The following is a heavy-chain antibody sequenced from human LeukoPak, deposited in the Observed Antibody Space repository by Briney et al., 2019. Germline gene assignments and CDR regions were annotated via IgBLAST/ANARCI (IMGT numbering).Heavy chain of an antibody. V-gene: IGHV1-8*01. D-gene: IGHD3-22*01. CDR3: ARRPLSDSSGYYTQGLVEYFQH. Sequence: GASVKVSCKASGYTFTSYDINWVRQATGQGLEWMGWMNPNSGNTGYAQKFQGRVTMTRNTSISTAYMELSSLRSEDTAVYYCARRPLSDSSGYYTQGLVEYFQHWGQGTLVTVSS. CDR2: MNPNSGNT. CDR1: GYTFTSYD. J-gene: IGHJ1*01.